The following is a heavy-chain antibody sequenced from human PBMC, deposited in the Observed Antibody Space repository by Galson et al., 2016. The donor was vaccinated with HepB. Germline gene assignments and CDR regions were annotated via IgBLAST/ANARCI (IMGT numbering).Heavy chain of an antibody. CDR3: AKGGDLRGVHFYYGMDF. CDR2: IWYDGSNK. Sequence: SLRLSCAASGFTFSSYCMHWVRQAPGKGLEWVAVIWYDGSNKYYADSVKGRFTISRDNAKNTLYMQMNSLRAEDTAVYYCAKGGDLRGVHFYYGMDFWGQGTPVTVSS. D-gene: IGHD3-10*01. J-gene: IGHJ6*02. V-gene: IGHV3-33*03. CDR1: GFTFSSYC.